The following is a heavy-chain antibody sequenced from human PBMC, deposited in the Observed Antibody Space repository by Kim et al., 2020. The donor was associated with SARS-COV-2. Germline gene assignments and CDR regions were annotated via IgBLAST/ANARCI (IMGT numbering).Heavy chain of an antibody. V-gene: IGHV3-33*01. D-gene: IGHD6-19*01. Sequence: YYADSVKGRFTISRDNSKNTLYLQMNSLRAEDTAVYYCARFGIAVAGNDYWGQGTLVTVSS. CDR3: ARFGIAVAGNDY. J-gene: IGHJ4*02.